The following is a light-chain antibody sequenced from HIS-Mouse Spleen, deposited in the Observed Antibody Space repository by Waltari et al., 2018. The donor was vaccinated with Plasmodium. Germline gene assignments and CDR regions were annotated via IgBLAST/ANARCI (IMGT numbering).Light chain of an antibody. V-gene: IGKV1D-13*01. Sequence: AIQLTQSPSSLPASVGDRVTITCRASQGISSALAWYQQKPGKAPKLLIYDASSLESGVPSRFSGSGSGTDFTLTISSLQPEDFATYYCQQFNNYPSITFGQGTRLEIK. CDR2: DAS. J-gene: IGKJ5*01. CDR1: QGISSA. CDR3: QQFNNYPSIT.